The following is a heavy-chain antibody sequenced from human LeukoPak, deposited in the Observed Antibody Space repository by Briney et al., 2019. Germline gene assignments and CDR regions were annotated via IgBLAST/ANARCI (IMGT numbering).Heavy chain of an antibody. CDR1: GGSISTGTYY. V-gene: IGHV4-39*01. CDR2: FYYSGST. Sequence: NPSETLSLTCTLSGGSISTGTYYWGWIRQPPGKGLEWIGSFYYSGSTYYNPSLKSRVTVSADTSKNQFSLKLSSVTAADTAVYYGASTLCLLEWSPFDPWGQGTLVTVSS. J-gene: IGHJ5*02. CDR3: ASTLCLLEWSPFDP. D-gene: IGHD3-3*01.